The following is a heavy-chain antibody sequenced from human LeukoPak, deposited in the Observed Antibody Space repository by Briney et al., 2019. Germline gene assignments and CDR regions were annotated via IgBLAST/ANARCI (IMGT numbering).Heavy chain of an antibody. CDR1: GFTFSSYA. D-gene: IGHD2-21*02. CDR3: AREGDTPYYFDY. CDR2: ISYDGSNK. J-gene: IGHJ4*02. V-gene: IGHV3-30-3*01. Sequence: HPGGSLRLSCAASGFTFSSYAMHWVRQAPGKGLEWVAVISYDGSNKYYAGSVKGRFTISRDNPKNTLYLQMNSLRAEDTAVYYCAREGDTPYYFDYWGQGTLVTVSS.